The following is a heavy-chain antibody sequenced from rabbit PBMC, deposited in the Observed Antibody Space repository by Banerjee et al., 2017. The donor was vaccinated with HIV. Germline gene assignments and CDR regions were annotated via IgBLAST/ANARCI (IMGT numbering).Heavy chain of an antibody. CDR3: ARGGGDGYGYGFNL. J-gene: IGHJ4*01. Sequence: QEQLEESGGGLVKPEGSLTLTCTASGFSFSSSYYMCWVRQAPGKGLEWIGCIYTGDGNTYYASWAKGRFTISKTSSTVDLKMTSLTAADTATYFCARGGGDGYGYGFNLWGQGTLVTDS. D-gene: IGHD6-1*01. CDR2: IYTGDGNT. V-gene: IGHV1S45*01. CDR1: GFSFSSSYY.